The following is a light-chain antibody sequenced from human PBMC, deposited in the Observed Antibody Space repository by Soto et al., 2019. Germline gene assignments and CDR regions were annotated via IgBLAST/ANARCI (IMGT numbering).Light chain of an antibody. V-gene: IGKV1-39*01. CDR1: QTITNY. J-gene: IGKJ2*01. CDR3: HQTSSPPYT. Sequence: DIQMTQSPSSLSASVGDRVTITCRASQTITNYLTWFRQKPGRASELLIFAASNLQSGVPSRFSGSGSGTDFTLTISSLQPEDFATYYCHQTSSPPYTFGQGTKLDIK. CDR2: AAS.